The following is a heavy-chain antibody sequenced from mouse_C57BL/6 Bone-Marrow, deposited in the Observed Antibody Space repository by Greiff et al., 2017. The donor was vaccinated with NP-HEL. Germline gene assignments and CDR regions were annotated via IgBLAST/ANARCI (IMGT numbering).Heavy chain of an antibody. D-gene: IGHD1-1*01. CDR1: GFSLTSYG. CDR3: ASDHYYGGSYVAY. CDR2: IWGVGSS. Sequence: VNVVESGPGLVAPSQSLSITCTVSGFSLTSYGVDWVRQSPGKGLEWLGVIWGVGSSNYNSALKSRLSIIKDNSKSQVFIKMNSLQTDDTAMYYCASDHYYGGSYVAYWGQGTLVTVSA. J-gene: IGHJ3*01. V-gene: IGHV2-6*01.